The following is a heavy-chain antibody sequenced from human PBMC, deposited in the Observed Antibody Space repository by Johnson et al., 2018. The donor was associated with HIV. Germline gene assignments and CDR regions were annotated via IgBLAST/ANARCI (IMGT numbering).Heavy chain of an antibody. Sequence: QVQLVESGGGVVQPGGSLRLSCAASGFNFNIYGMHWVRQAPVRGLEWVAFIRYDGSYKNYVDSAKGRFTISRDNSKNTLCLQMNSLSAEDTAVYYCAKPLVGATRDDAFDVWGQGTMVTVSS. J-gene: IGHJ3*01. V-gene: IGHV3-30*02. D-gene: IGHD1-26*01. CDR2: IRYDGSYK. CDR3: AKPLVGATRDDAFDV. CDR1: GFNFNIYG.